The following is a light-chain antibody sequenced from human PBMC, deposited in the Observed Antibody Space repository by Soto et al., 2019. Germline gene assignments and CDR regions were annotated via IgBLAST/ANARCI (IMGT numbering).Light chain of an antibody. CDR3: QQLNSDLGT. CDR1: QGISSY. Sequence: DIQLTQSPSFLSASVGDRVTITCRASQGISSYLAWYQQKPGKAPKLLIYAASTLQSGVPSRFSGSGSGTEFTLTISSLQPEDFATYYCQQLNSDLGTFGQGTKVEIK. CDR2: AAS. V-gene: IGKV1-9*01. J-gene: IGKJ1*01.